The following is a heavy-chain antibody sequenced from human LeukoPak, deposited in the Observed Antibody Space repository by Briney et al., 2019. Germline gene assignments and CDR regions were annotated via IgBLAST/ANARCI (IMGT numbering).Heavy chain of an antibody. Sequence: SVKVSCKASGGTFSSYAISWLRQAPGQGLEWMGRIIPIFGTANYAQKFQGRVTITTDESTSTAYMELSSLRSEDTAVYYCARAQPKGYSSSWYDYWGQGTLVTVSS. D-gene: IGHD6-13*01. CDR3: ARAQPKGYSSSWYDY. V-gene: IGHV1-69*05. CDR1: GGTFSSYA. J-gene: IGHJ4*02. CDR2: IIPIFGTA.